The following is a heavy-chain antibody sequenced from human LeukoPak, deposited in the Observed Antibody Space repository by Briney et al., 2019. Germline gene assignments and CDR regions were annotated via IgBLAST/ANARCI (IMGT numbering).Heavy chain of an antibody. Sequence: SETLSLTCAVYGGSFSGYYWSWIRQPPGKGLEWIREINHSGSTNYNPSLKSRVTISVDTSKNQFSLKLSSVTAADTAVYYCARDADYYDSSGYHKGDAFDIWGQGTMVTVSS. J-gene: IGHJ3*02. V-gene: IGHV4-34*01. CDR2: INHSGST. CDR1: GGSFSGYY. CDR3: ARDADYYDSSGYHKGDAFDI. D-gene: IGHD3-22*01.